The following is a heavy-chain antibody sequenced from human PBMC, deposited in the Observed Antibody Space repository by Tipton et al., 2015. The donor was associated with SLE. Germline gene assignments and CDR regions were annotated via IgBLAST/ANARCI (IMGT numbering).Heavy chain of an antibody. CDR2: LYYSGST. V-gene: IGHV4-59*01. CDR1: GGSLSSYY. J-gene: IGHJ1*01. D-gene: IGHD3-16*01. CDR3: ARLGAAKDFQH. Sequence: TLSLTCTVPGGSLSSYYWSLIRQPPGKGLELIGDLYYSGSTNYNPSLKSRVTISVDTSKNQFSLKLSSVTAADTAVYYCARLGAAKDFQHWGQGTLVTVSS.